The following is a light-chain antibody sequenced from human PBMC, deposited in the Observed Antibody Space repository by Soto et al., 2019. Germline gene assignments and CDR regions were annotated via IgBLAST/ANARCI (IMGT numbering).Light chain of an antibody. CDR3: HQYHDWPQR. Sequence: EIAMTQSPATLSVSPGERVTLSCRASQSFSRHLAWYQQKPGQAPRILIYDASSRATDVPARFSGSESGADFTLSIGSLQSEDFALYYCHQYHDWPQRFVQGTKVEMK. CDR1: QSFSRH. J-gene: IGKJ1*01. V-gene: IGKV3-15*01. CDR2: DAS.